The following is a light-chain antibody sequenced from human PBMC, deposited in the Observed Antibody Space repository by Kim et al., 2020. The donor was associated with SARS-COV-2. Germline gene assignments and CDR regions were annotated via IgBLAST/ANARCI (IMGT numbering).Light chain of an antibody. CDR2: DVS. V-gene: IGLV2-23*02. J-gene: IGLJ1*01. Sequence: QSALTQPASVSGSPGQSITISCTGTRIDLGSYNLVSWYQQHPGKAPQLILYDVSQRPSGVSNRFSGSKSGYTASLTISGLQPEDEGNYYCCGFAGSYYIFGAGTKVTVL. CDR3: CGFAGSYYI. CDR1: RIDLGSYNL.